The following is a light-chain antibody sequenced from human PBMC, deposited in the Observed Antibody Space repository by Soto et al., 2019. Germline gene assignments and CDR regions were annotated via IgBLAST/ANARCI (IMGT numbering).Light chain of an antibody. V-gene: IGKV3-20*01. CDR3: QQYGSSYT. Sequence: EIVLTQSPGTLSLSPGERATLSCRASQNISSSYLAWYQQKPGQAPRLLIYGASSRATGIPDRFSGSGSGTDFTLTISRLEPEDFAVYYCQQYGSSYTFGQGTELEIK. CDR2: GAS. CDR1: QNISSSY. J-gene: IGKJ2*01.